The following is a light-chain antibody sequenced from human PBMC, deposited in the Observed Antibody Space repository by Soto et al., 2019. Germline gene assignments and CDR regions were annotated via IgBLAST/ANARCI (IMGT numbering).Light chain of an antibody. CDR3: SSYAGSNNVV. CDR2: GNN. CDR1: SSNIGAGFD. V-gene: IGLV1-40*01. Sequence: QSALTQPPSLSGAPGQRVTISCTGSSSNIGAGFDVHWYQQLPGTAPKLLIYGNNNRPSGVPDRFSGSKSGASASLAINGLQAEDESDYYCSSYAGSNNVVFGGGTKLTVL. J-gene: IGLJ2*01.